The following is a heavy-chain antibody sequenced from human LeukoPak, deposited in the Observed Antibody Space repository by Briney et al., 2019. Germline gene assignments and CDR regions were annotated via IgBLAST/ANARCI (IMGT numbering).Heavy chain of an antibody. J-gene: IGHJ3*02. CDR1: GYSISSGYY. CDR2: IYHSGST. CDR3: AKSNGYGLVGI. V-gene: IGHV4-38-2*02. D-gene: IGHD3-10*01. Sequence: SETLSLTCTVSGYSISSGYYWGWIRQPPGKGLEWIGSIYHSGSTYYNPSLKSRVTMSVDTSKKQFSLKLNSVTAADTAVYYCAKSNGYGLVGIWGQGTMVTVSS.